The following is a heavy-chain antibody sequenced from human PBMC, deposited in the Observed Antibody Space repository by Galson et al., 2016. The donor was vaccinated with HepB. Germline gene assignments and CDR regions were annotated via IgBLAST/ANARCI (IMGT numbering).Heavy chain of an antibody. CDR1: GGSLSSYY. CDR3: ARYAVDTALDY. J-gene: IGHJ4*02. CDR2: IYSSGET. D-gene: IGHD5-18*01. Sequence: SETLSLTCTVSGGSLSSYYWSWIRQPPGKGLEWIGYIYSSGETNYNTFFKSRVSVSVDTSKNQLSLHLQMNSLRAEDTAVYYCARYAVDTALDYWGQGTLVTVS. V-gene: IGHV4-59*12.